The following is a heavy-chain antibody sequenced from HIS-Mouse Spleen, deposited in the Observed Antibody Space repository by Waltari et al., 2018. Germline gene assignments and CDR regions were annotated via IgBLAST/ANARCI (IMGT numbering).Heavy chain of an antibody. V-gene: IGHV1-8*01. CDR3: ARGHDYSNYFDY. J-gene: IGHJ4*02. D-gene: IGHD4-4*01. Sequence: QVQLVQSGAKVKKPGASVKVSCKASGYTFTSYGINWVRQATGQGLEWMGWMNPNSGNTGYAQKFQGRVTMTRNTSISTAYMELSSLRSEDTAVYYCARGHDYSNYFDYWGQGTLVTVSS. CDR2: MNPNSGNT. CDR1: GYTFTSYG.